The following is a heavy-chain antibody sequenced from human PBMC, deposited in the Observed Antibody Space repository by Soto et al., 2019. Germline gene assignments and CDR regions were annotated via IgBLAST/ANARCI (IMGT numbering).Heavy chain of an antibody. CDR2: IYYSGST. Sequence: PSETLSLTCTVSGGSVSSGSYYRSWIRQPPGKGLEWIGYIYYSGSTNYNPSLKSRVTISVDTSKNQFSLKLSSVTAADTAVYYCASSVWELDPYYFDYWGQGTLVTVSS. D-gene: IGHD1-26*01. CDR3: ASSVWELDPYYFDY. CDR1: GGSVSSGSYY. V-gene: IGHV4-61*01. J-gene: IGHJ4*02.